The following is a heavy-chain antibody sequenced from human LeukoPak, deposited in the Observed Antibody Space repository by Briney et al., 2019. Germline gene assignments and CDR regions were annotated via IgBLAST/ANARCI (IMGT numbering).Heavy chain of an antibody. CDR3: ARNKEGKSLDY. J-gene: IGHJ4*02. CDR1: GGTFSSYA. V-gene: IGHV1-2*02. CDR2: INPNSGGT. Sequence: ASVKVSCKASGGTFSSYAISWVRQAPGQGLEWMGWINPNSGGTSYAQKFQGRVTMTRDTSISTAYMELSRLRFDDTAVYYCARNKEGKSLDYWGQGTLVTVSS.